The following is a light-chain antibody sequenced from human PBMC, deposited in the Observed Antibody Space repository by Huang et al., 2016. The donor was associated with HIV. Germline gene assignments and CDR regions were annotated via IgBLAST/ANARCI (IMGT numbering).Light chain of an antibody. CDR2: GAA. CDR1: QSLRDNK. CDR3: QHYGSGSR. J-gene: IGKJ4*01. Sequence: EIVLTQSPGTLSLSPGQRATLSCRASQSLRDNKLAWYQQKPGQSPRLRIYGAARRATVVPDRFRGSVSGRDFTLIVNRLEPEDFAVYYCQHYGSGSRFGGGTKVEIK. V-gene: IGKV3-20*01.